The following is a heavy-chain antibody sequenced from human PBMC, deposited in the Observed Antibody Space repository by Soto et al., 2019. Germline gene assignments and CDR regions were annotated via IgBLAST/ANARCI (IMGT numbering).Heavy chain of an antibody. D-gene: IGHD5-12*01. CDR1: GYTFTSYD. J-gene: IGHJ6*02. CDR3: ASYSGYDWEDYYYYYGMDV. Sequence: ASVKVSCKASGYTFTSYDINWVRQATGQGLEWMGWMNPNSGNTGYAQKFQGRVTMTRNTSISTAYMELSSLRSEDTAVYYCASYSGYDWEDYYYYYGMDVWGQGTTVTVSS. V-gene: IGHV1-8*01. CDR2: MNPNSGNT.